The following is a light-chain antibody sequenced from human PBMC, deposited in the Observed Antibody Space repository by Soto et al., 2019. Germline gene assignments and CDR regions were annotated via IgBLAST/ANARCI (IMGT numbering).Light chain of an antibody. Sequence: DIQMTQSPSSLSASVGDRVTITCRASQSISRYLNWYQQKPGKAPNLLIYAASSLQSGVPSRFSGSGSGADFTLTTSSLQPEDVATYYCQKYNSAPLTFGQGTKVDIK. CDR2: AAS. CDR1: QSISRY. V-gene: IGKV1-27*01. CDR3: QKYNSAPLT. J-gene: IGKJ1*01.